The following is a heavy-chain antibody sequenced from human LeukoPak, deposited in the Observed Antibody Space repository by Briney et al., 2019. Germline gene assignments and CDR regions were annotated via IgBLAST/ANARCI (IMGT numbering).Heavy chain of an antibody. CDR1: GFTFSNYA. V-gene: IGHV3-23*01. Sequence: GGSLRLSCTSSGFTFSNYAMTWVRQAPGKGLEWVSTISGAGGSTYYADSVEGRFTISRDNSENTLSLQMNSLRAEDTAIYYCVRDLVIFEYWGQGTLVTVSS. J-gene: IGHJ4*02. CDR3: VRDLVIFEY. CDR2: ISGAGGST.